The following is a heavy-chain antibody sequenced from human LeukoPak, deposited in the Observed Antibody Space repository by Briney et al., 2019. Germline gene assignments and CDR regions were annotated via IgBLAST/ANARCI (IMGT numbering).Heavy chain of an antibody. J-gene: IGHJ4*02. V-gene: IGHV3-74*01. CDR1: GFTFSDYW. D-gene: IGHD6-25*01. Sequence: GESLKISCAASGFTFSDYWMHWVRQGPGKGPEWLSRTSKDGSDTFYADAAKGRFTASRDNAKNTVYLQVTNVRPDDTAVYYCARGGYSGSYYRFSWGQGTVVTVAS. CDR3: ARGGYSGSYYRFS. CDR2: TSKDGSDT.